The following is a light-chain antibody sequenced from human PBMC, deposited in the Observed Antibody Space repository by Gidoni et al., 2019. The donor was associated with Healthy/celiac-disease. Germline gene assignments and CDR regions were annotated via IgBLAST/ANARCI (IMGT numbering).Light chain of an antibody. J-gene: IGKJ1*01. Sequence: DIQMTQSPSTLSASVGDRVTITCRASQSIRSWLAWYQQKPGKAPKLLIYKASSLESGVPSRFIRSGSGTEFTLTISSLHPDDFATYYCQQYNSYPSTFXQXTKVEIK. CDR3: QQYNSYPST. CDR1: QSIRSW. V-gene: IGKV1-5*03. CDR2: KAS.